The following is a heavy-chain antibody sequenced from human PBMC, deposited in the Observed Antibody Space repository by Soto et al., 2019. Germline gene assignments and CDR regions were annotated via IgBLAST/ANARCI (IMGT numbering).Heavy chain of an antibody. D-gene: IGHD1-26*01. Sequence: EVQLVESGGGLVQPGRSLRLSCAASGFTFDDYAMHWVRQGPGKGLEWVSSISWNSGNLGYADSVKGRFTISRDNAKNSLYLQMNSLRGEATALYYCAKGASTTGFAVNDYWGQGTLVTVSS. J-gene: IGHJ4*02. CDR1: GFTFDDYA. CDR2: ISWNSGNL. V-gene: IGHV3-9*01. CDR3: AKGASTTGFAVNDY.